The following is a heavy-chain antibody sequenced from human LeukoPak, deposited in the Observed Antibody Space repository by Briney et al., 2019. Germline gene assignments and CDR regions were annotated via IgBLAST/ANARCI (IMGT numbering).Heavy chain of an antibody. V-gene: IGHV3-30*18. CDR2: ISYDGNDK. CDR3: AKDRGSWCYSDY. D-gene: IGHD6-13*01. CDR1: GFTFSSYG. Sequence: GGSLRLSCAASGFTFSSYGMHWVRQAPGKGLGWVAFISYDGNDKYYADSVKGRFSISRDNSQNTLYLQLNSLRGEDTAVYYCAKDRGSWCYSDYWGQGTLVTVSS. J-gene: IGHJ4*02.